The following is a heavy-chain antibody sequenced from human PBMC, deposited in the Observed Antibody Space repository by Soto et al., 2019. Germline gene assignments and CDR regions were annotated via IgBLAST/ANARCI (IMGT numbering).Heavy chain of an antibody. CDR2: ISWNSGSI. V-gene: IGHV3-9*01. CDR3: AKEIVGAPGWFDP. Sequence: GGSLRLSCAASGFTFDDYAMHWVRQAPGEGLEWVSGISWNSGSIGYADSVKGRFTISRDNAKNSLYLQMNSLRAEDTALYYCAKEIVGAPGWFDPWGQGTLVTVSS. J-gene: IGHJ5*02. CDR1: GFTFDDYA. D-gene: IGHD1-26*01.